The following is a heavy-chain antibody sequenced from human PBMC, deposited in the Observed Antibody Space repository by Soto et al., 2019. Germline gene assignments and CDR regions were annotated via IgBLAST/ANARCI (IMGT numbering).Heavy chain of an antibody. CDR1: GGSISSGGYY. CDR3: ARDIAARQNWFDP. J-gene: IGHJ5*02. CDR2: IYYSGST. V-gene: IGHV4-31*03. D-gene: IGHD6-6*01. Sequence: PSETLSLTCTVSGGSISSGGYYWSWIRQHPGKGLEWIGYIYYSGSTYYNPSLKSRVTISVDTSKNQFSLQLNSVTPEDTAVYYCARDIAARQNWFDPRGQGTLVTVSS.